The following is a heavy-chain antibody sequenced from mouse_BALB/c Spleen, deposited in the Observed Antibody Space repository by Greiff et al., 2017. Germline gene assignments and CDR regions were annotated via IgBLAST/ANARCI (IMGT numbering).Heavy chain of an antibody. Sequence: EVQLQQSGAELVRPGALVKLSCKASGFNIKDYYMHWVKQRPEQGLEWIGWIDPENGNTIYDPKFQGKASITADTSSNTAYLQLSSLTSEDTAVYYCARDPVTTATVDYWGQGTTLTVSS. CDR3: ARDPVTTATVDY. CDR1: GFNIKDYY. D-gene: IGHD1-2*01. J-gene: IGHJ2*01. V-gene: IGHV14-1*02. CDR2: IDPENGNT.